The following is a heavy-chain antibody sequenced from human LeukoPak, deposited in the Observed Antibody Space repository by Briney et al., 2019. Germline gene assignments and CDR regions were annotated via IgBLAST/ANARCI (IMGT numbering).Heavy chain of an antibody. CDR1: GFTFSSYA. D-gene: IGHD2-2*01. CDR2: ISYDGSNK. Sequence: GGSLRLSCAASGFTFSSYAMHWVRQAPGKGLEWVAVISYDGSNKYYADSGKGRFTISRDNSKNTLYLQMNSLRAEDTAVYYCARDLYCSSTSCQPSFDYWGQGTLVTVSS. CDR3: ARDLYCSSTSCQPSFDY. V-gene: IGHV3-30-3*01. J-gene: IGHJ4*02.